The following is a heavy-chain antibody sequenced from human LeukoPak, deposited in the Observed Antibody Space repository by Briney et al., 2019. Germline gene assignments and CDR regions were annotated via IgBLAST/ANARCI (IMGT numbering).Heavy chain of an antibody. CDR1: GGTFSSYA. D-gene: IGHD3-22*01. CDR3: ARDRVIVGPSDGFDI. Sequence: ASVKVSCKASGGTFSSYAISWVRQAPGQGLEWMGWISPNSGGTNYAQKFQGRVTMSRDTSISTAYMELSRLRSDDTPVYYCARDRVIVGPSDGFDIWGQGTMVTVSS. V-gene: IGHV1-2*02. J-gene: IGHJ3*02. CDR2: ISPNSGGT.